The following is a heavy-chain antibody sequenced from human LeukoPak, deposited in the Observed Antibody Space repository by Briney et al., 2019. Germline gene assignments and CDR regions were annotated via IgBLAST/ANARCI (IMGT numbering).Heavy chain of an antibody. D-gene: IGHD3-3*01. CDR3: ARTTIFGVIRFDP. CDR2: MYYSGST. Sequence: SETLSLTCTVSGGSVSSGNYYWSWIRQPPGKGLEWIGYMYYSGSTNYNPSLKSRVTISVDTSKNQFSLKLNSVTAADTAVYYRARTTIFGVIRFDPWGQGTLVTVSS. V-gene: IGHV4-61*01. CDR1: GGSVSSGNYY. J-gene: IGHJ5*02.